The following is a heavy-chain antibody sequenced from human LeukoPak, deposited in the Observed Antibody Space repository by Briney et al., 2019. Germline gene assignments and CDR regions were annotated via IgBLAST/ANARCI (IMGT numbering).Heavy chain of an antibody. V-gene: IGHV4-31*03. CDR3: ASANSSGWGWGAFDI. J-gene: IGHJ3*02. D-gene: IGHD6-19*01. Sequence: PSETLSLTCTVSGGSVSSGSYCWSWIRQPPGKGLEWIGYIYYSGSTYYNPSLKSRVTISVDTSKNQFSLKLSSVTAADTAVYYCASANSSGWGWGAFDIWGQGTMVTVSS. CDR1: GGSVSSGSYC. CDR2: IYYSGST.